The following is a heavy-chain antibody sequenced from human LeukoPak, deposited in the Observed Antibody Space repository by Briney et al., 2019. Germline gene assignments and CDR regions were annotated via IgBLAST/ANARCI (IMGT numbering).Heavy chain of an antibody. J-gene: IGHJ4*02. V-gene: IGHV3-23*01. CDR1: GFTFRTYA. Sequence: GGSLRLSCAASGFTFRTYAMTWVRQAPGKGLEWVSAISGSGGDTYYADSVKGRFTISRDNSKNTLYLQMNSLRAEDTAVYYCRYFLPHFDYWGQGTLVTVSS. CDR3: RYFLPHFDY. D-gene: IGHD2/OR15-2a*01. CDR2: ISGSGGDT.